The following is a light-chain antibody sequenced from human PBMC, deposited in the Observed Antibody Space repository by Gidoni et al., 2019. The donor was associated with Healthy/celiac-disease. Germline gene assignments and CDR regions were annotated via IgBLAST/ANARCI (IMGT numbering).Light chain of an antibody. Sequence: DIQLTQSPSTLSASVGDRVTITCRASQCISSWLAWYQQKPGKDPNLLIYKASSLESGVPSRFSGSGSGTEFTLTISSLQPDDFATYYCQQYNSYPCSFGQGTKLEIK. CDR1: QCISSW. J-gene: IGKJ2*04. V-gene: IGKV1-5*03. CDR3: QQYNSYPCS. CDR2: KAS.